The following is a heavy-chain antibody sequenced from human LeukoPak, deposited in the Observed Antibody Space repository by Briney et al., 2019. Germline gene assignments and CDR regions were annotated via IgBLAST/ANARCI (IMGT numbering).Heavy chain of an antibody. CDR2: IYYSGST. J-gene: IGHJ4*02. Sequence: PSETLSLTCTVSGGSISSYYWSWIRQPPGKGLEWIGYIYYSGSTNYNPSLKSRVTISVDTSKNQFSLKLSSVTAADTAVYYYARGGEYQLPPAAYFDYWGQGTLVTVSS. V-gene: IGHV4-59*01. CDR3: ARGGEYQLPPAAYFDY. CDR1: GGSISSYY. D-gene: IGHD2-2*01.